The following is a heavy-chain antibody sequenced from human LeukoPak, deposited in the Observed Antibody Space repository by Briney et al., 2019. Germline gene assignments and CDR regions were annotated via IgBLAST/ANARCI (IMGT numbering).Heavy chain of an antibody. CDR1: GESFTTFY. CDR3: ASTKWELLFAFDI. Sequence: PSETLSLTCAVYGESFTTFYWGWIRQTPGKGLEWIGEINHTGSTNYNPSLRSRVTISIDTSKNQFSLKLNSVTAADTAVYYCASTKWELLFAFDIWGQGTMVTVSS. J-gene: IGHJ3*02. D-gene: IGHD1-26*01. CDR2: INHTGST. V-gene: IGHV4-34*01.